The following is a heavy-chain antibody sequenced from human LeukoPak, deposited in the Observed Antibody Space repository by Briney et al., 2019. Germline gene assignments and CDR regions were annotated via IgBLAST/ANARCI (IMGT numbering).Heavy chain of an antibody. J-gene: IGHJ3*02. Sequence: GGSLRLSCATSGFTFSNYEMNWVRQAPGKGLEWVSYISPSGSTMYYTDSVKGRFTISTDNAKNSLYLQMNSPRAEDTAVYYCGRGGYCSGGTCYRFNAFDIWGQGTTVTVSS. CDR3: GRGGYCSGGTCYRFNAFDI. CDR2: ISPSGSTM. CDR1: GFTFSNYE. V-gene: IGHV3-48*03. D-gene: IGHD2-15*01.